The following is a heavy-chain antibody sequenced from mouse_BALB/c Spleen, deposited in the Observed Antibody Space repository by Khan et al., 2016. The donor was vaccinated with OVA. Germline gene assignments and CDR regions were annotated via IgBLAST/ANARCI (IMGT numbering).Heavy chain of an antibody. CDR2: IYYSGTV. CDR1: GISITSGNYR. Sequence: VQLKESGPGLVKPSQTVSLTCTVTGISITSGNYRWSWIRQFPGNKLEWIGNIYYSGTVTYNPSLTSRTTITRDTSKNQFLLEMNSLTAEDTATYDCARDYCSLYWYFDVWGAGTTVTVSS. V-gene: IGHV3-5*02. D-gene: IGHD1-1*01. CDR3: ARDYCSLYWYFDV. J-gene: IGHJ1*01.